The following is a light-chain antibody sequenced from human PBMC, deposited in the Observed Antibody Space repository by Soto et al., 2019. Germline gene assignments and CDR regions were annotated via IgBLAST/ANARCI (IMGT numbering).Light chain of an antibody. Sequence: EIVLTQSPATLSVSPGERATLSCRASQSVRGNLAWYQQKAGQAPRLLIFDASTRATNIPARFSGSGSGTEFTLTISGLQSEDFAVYYCQQYSNWPPLTFGGGTKVEIK. CDR2: DAS. J-gene: IGKJ4*02. CDR3: QQYSNWPPLT. V-gene: IGKV3-15*01. CDR1: QSVRGN.